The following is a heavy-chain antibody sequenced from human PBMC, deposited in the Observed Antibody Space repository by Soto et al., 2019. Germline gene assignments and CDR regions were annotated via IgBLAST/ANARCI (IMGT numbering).Heavy chain of an antibody. CDR3: ARIPGGPEEVAGRSLPLN. CDR1: GGTFSSYA. V-gene: IGHV1-69*01. Sequence: QVQLVQSGAEVKKPGSSVKVSCKASGGTFSSYAISWVRQAPGQGLEWMGGIIPIFGTANYAQKFQGRVTITADESTSTAYMELSSLRSEDTAVYYCARIPGGPEEVAGRSLPLNWGQGTLVTVSS. CDR2: IIPIFGTA. J-gene: IGHJ4*02. D-gene: IGHD6-19*01.